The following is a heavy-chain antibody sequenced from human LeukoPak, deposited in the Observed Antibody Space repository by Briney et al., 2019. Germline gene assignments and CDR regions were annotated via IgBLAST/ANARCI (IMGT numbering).Heavy chain of an antibody. CDR1: GFTFSSYG. V-gene: IGHV3-23*01. D-gene: IGHD2-8*02. J-gene: IGHJ4*02. CDR3: ASLRRTGTNSVDY. CDR2: ITYSGGST. Sequence: GGSLRLSCAASGFTFSSYGMTWVRQAPGKGLEWVSTITYSGGSTYYADSVQGRFTISRDNSKNTLYLQMNSLRAEDTAVYYCASLRRTGTNSVDYWGQGTLVTVSS.